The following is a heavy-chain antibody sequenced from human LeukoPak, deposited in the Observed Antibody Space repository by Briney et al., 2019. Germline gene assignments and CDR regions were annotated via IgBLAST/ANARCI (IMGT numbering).Heavy chain of an antibody. D-gene: IGHD4-23*01. CDR1: GDSISSYY. Sequence: PSETLSLTCTVSGDSISSYYWSWIRQPPGKGLEWIGYVYYSGSTNYNPSLKSRVTISVDTSKNQFSLRLSSVTAADTAVYFCARGWARWSTYAFDIWGQGTMVTVSS. CDR2: VYYSGST. J-gene: IGHJ3*02. V-gene: IGHV4-59*01. CDR3: ARGWARWSTYAFDI.